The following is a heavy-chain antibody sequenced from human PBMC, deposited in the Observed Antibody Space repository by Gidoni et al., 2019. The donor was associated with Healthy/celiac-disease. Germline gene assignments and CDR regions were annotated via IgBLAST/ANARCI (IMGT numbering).Heavy chain of an antibody. Sequence: EVQLVESGGVVVQPGWSLRLSCAASGFTFDDYAMQWVRQPPGKGLEWVSLISWDGGSTYYADSVKGRFTISRDNSKNSLYLKMNSLRAEDTALYYCAKGDYYDSSGYRRYDAFDIWGQGTMVTVSS. J-gene: IGHJ3*02. CDR3: AKGDYYDSSGYRRYDAFDI. CDR1: GFTFDDYA. CDR2: ISWDGGST. V-gene: IGHV3-43D*03. D-gene: IGHD3-22*01.